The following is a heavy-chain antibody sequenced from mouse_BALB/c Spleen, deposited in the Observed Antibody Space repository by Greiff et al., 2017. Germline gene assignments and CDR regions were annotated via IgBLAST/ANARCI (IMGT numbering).Heavy chain of an antibody. CDR2: INPGSGGT. J-gene: IGHJ4*01. V-gene: IGHV1-54*01. D-gene: IGHD1-1*01. CDR1: GYAFTYFL. CDR3: ARSGDDGSTACDYAMDY. Sequence: QVQLQPSGAELVRPGTSVKVSCQASGYAFTYFLLEWVKPRPGQGLEWIGVINPGSGGTNYNEKFKGKATLTADKSSSTAYMQLSSLTSEDSAVYFWARSGDDGSTACDYAMDYWGQGTSVTVAA.